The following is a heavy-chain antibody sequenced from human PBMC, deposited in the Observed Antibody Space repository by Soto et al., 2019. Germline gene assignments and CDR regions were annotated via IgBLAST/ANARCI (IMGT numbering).Heavy chain of an antibody. CDR2: IIPIFGTA. V-gene: IGHV1-69*13. CDR1: GGTFSSYA. D-gene: IGHD3-22*01. Sequence: SVKVCCKASGGTFSSYAISWVRQAPGQGLEWMGGIIPIFGTANYAQKFQGRVTITADESTSTAYMELSSLRSEDTAVYYCARELRWYYYDSSGPIWGQGTLVTVSS. J-gene: IGHJ4*02. CDR3: ARELRWYYYDSSGPI.